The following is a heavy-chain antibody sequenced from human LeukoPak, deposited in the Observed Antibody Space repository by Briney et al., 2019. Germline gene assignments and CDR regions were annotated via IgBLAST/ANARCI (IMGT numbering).Heavy chain of an antibody. CDR3: ARSDYGGNQYYFDY. J-gene: IGHJ4*02. CDR2: IYTSGST. Sequence: SETLSLTCTVSGGSISSYYWSWLRQPPGKGLEGIGYIYTSGSTNYNPSLKSRVAISVDTSKNQFSLKLSSVTAADTAVYYCARSDYGGNQYYFDYWGQGTLVTVPS. V-gene: IGHV4-4*09. D-gene: IGHD4-23*01. CDR1: GGSISSYY.